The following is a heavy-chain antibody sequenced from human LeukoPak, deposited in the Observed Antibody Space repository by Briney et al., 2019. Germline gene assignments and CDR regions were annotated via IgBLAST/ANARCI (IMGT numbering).Heavy chain of an antibody. Sequence: GGSLRLSCAASGFTFSSYWMHWVRQAPGKGLVWVSRINTDGSSTTYADSVKGRFTMSRDNAKNTLYLQMNSLRADDTAVYYCATGLLVVPAGLPDHWGQGTLVTVSS. V-gene: IGHV3-74*03. CDR1: GFTFSSYW. CDR3: ATGLLVVPAGLPDH. CDR2: INTDGSST. D-gene: IGHD2-2*01. J-gene: IGHJ4*02.